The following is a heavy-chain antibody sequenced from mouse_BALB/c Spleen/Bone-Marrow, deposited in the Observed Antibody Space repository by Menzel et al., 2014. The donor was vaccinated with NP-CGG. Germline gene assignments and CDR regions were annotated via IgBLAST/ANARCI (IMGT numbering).Heavy chain of an antibody. V-gene: IGHV1-87*01. J-gene: IGHJ2*01. CDR3: ARGFPGDY. CDR1: GYTFTSYW. CDR2: IYPGDGDT. Sequence: VQLQQSGAELARPGASVKLSCKASGYTFTSYWMHWVKQRPGQGLEWIGAIYPGDGDTRYTQKFKGKATLTADKSSSPAYMQLSSLASEDSAVYYSARGFPGDYWGQGTTLTVSS.